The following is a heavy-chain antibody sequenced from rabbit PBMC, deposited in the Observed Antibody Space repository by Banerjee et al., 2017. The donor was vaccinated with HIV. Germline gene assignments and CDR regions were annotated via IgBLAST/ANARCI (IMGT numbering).Heavy chain of an antibody. J-gene: IGHJ2*01. V-gene: IGHV1S45*01. CDR2: IYVGSGGGT. Sequence: QEQLVESGGGLVKPGASLTLTCKASGFSFSNKAVMCWVRQAPGKGLEWIACIYVGSGGGTKYASWAKGRFTISKTSSTTVTLQMTSLTAADTATYFCARNYVNAFDPWGPGTLVTVS. CDR1: GFSFSNKAV. CDR3: ARNYVNAFDP. D-gene: IGHD1-1*01.